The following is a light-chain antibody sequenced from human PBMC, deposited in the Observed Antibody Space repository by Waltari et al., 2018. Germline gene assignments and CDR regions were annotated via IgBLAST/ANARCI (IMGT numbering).Light chain of an antibody. V-gene: IGKV1-12*01. CDR3: QQRKSLPRR. J-gene: IGKJ3*01. CDR1: QDISNC. CDR2: GAS. Sequence: DIQMTQSPSSVSSSVGDRVTITCRASQDISNCLAWYQQKPGKAPKLLIYGASRWDSGIPSRFSGSGSGTDFSLTISSLEPEDFAVYYCQQRKSLPRRFGPGTKVEIK.